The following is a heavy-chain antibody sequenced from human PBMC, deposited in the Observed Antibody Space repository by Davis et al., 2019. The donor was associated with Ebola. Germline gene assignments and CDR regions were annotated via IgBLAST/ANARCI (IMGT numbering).Heavy chain of an antibody. D-gene: IGHD5-18*01. V-gene: IGHV4-34*01. Sequence: SETLSLTCAVYGGSFSGYYWSWTRQPPGKGLEWTGEINHSGSTNYNPSLKNRVTISVDTSKNQFSLKLSSVTAADTAVYYCARVGYSSGYHYGMDVWGQGTTVTVSS. J-gene: IGHJ6*02. CDR2: INHSGST. CDR1: GGSFSGYY. CDR3: ARVGYSSGYHYGMDV.